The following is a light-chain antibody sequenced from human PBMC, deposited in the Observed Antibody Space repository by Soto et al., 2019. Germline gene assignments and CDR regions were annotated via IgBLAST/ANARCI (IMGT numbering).Light chain of an antibody. CDR1: QIISAW. CDR2: KAS. V-gene: IGKV1-5*03. J-gene: IGKJ5*01. CDR3: QQYHSYPLT. Sequence: DIQMTQSHSTLSASVGERVTITCRASQIISAWLAWYQQKPGKAPKLLIYKASNVESGVPSRFSGSGSGTEFTLTISSLQPDDFATYYCQQYHSYPLTFGQGTRLEIK.